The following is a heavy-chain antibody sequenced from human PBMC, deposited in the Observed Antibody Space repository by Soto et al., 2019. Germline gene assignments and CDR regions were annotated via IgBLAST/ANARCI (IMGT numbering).Heavy chain of an antibody. CDR3: ARGVAGGVVVVTPTADY. CDR2: ISAYNGNT. J-gene: IGHJ4*02. CDR1: GYTFTSYG. D-gene: IGHD2-21*02. V-gene: IGHV1-18*01. Sequence: QVQLVQSGAEVKKPGASVKVSCKASGYTFTSYGISWVRQAPGQGLEWMGWISAYNGNTNYAQKLQGRVTMTTDTATSTAYMELRSLRSDDTAVYYCARGVAGGVVVVTPTADYWGQGTLVTVSS.